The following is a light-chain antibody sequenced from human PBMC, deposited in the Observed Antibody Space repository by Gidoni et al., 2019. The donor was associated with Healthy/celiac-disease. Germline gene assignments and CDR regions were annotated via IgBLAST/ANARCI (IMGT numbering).Light chain of an antibody. Sequence: SYELTQPPSVSVSPGQTASIPCSGDNLGDKYACWYQQKPGQSPLLVIYQDSKRPSGIPERFSGSNSGNTATLTISGTQAMDEADYYCQAWDSSTGVVFGGGTKLTVL. CDR3: QAWDSSTGVV. V-gene: IGLV3-1*01. J-gene: IGLJ2*01. CDR1: NLGDKY. CDR2: QDS.